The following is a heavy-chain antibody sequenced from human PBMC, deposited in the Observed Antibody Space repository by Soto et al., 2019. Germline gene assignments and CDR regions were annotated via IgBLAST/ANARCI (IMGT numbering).Heavy chain of an antibody. D-gene: IGHD4-17*01. Sequence: QVQLEESGGGVVQPGRSLRLSCKGSGLTFSSYAIQWVRQAPGKGLEWVAAISDDGTNKHTADSVKGRFTISRDNSRNTVYLQVNSLRVEDTAFYYCVRRLTTTVTAMGYWGQGTPVTVSS. CDR1: GLTFSSYA. J-gene: IGHJ4*02. V-gene: IGHV3-30-3*01. CDR3: VRRLTTTVTAMGY. CDR2: ISDDGTNK.